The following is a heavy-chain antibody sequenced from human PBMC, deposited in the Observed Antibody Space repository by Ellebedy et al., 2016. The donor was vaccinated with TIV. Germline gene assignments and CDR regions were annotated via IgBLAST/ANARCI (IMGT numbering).Heavy chain of an antibody. CDR2: INIDGTTT. CDR3: ARIGSTFPFD. V-gene: IGHV3-74*01. CDR1: GFTFSRHD. D-gene: IGHD6-13*01. J-gene: IGHJ4*02. Sequence: LSLTCAASGFTFSRHDMTWVRQAPGKGRVWVTRINIDGTTTSYADSVKGRFTISRDNAKNTLYLQMNSLRAEDTAVYYCARIGSTFPFDWGQGTLVTVSS.